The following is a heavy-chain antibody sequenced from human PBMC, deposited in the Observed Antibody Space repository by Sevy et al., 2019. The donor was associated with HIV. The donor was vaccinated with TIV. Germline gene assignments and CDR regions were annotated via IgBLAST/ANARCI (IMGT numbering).Heavy chain of an antibody. Sequence: GGSLRLSCAASAFSLSNYYMTWVRQAPGKGLEWVANIKQGGNEQFYLESVKGRFTISRDNSKNSFYLQMDNLRVEDTARYYWEREGCTRPHDYWGQGTRVTVSS. CDR2: IKQGGNEQ. J-gene: IGHJ4*02. D-gene: IGHD2-8*01. CDR3: EREGCTRPHDY. V-gene: IGHV3-7*03. CDR1: AFSLSNYY.